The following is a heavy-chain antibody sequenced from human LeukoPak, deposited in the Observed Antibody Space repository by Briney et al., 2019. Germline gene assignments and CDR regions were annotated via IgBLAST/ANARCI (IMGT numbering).Heavy chain of an antibody. CDR3: ARDHPYYYDSSGYRYYYYYYMDV. CDR2: ISYDGSNK. D-gene: IGHD3-22*01. CDR1: GFTFSSYA. V-gene: IGHV3-30*04. J-gene: IGHJ6*03. Sequence: GRSLRLSCAASGFTFSSYAMHWVRQAPGKGLEWVAVISYDGSNKYYADSVKGRFTISRDNSKNTLYLHMNSLRAEDTAVYYCARDHPYYYDSSGYRYYYYYYMDVWGKGTTVTVSS.